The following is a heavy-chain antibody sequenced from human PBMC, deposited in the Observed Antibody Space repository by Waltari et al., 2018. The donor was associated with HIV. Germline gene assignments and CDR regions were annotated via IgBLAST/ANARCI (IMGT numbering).Heavy chain of an antibody. V-gene: IGHV3-9*01. Sequence: EVQLVESGGGSVQPGRYLRLPCTAAGTTFEDSAMHWVRQPPGKGLEWVSGISWNSGDIAYADSVKGRFTISRDNTKNSLFLQMNSVRVEDTALYYCVKDGASTIFGVLNGMDVWGQGTTVTVSS. CDR3: VKDGASTIFGVLNGMDV. J-gene: IGHJ6*02. CDR2: ISWNSGDI. D-gene: IGHD3-3*01. CDR1: GTTFEDSA.